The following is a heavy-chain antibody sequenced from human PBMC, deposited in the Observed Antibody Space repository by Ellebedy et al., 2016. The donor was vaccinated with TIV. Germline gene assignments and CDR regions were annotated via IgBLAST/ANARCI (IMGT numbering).Heavy chain of an antibody. J-gene: IGHJ4*02. Sequence: GESLKISXAASGFTFSNYWMSWVRQAPGKGLEFVANIKQDGSEKYYVDSVKGRFTISRDNAKNSLYLQMNSLRAEDTAVYYCAREVGGGGAYWGQGTLVTVSS. CDR2: IKQDGSEK. D-gene: IGHD2-21*01. V-gene: IGHV3-7*01. CDR3: AREVGGGGAY. CDR1: GFTFSNYW.